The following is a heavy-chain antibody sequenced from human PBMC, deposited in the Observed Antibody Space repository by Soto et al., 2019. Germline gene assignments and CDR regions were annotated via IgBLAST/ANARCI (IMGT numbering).Heavy chain of an antibody. CDR2: ISYDGSNK. D-gene: IGHD6-19*01. Sequence: PGGSMRLSCAASGFTFSSYAMHWVRQAPGKGLEWVAVISYDGSNKYYADSVKGRFTISRDNSKNTLYLQMNSLRAEDTAVYYSARGGQWLDPIQDHDYWGQGTLVTVSS. CDR3: ARGGQWLDPIQDHDY. J-gene: IGHJ4*02. V-gene: IGHV3-30-3*01. CDR1: GFTFSSYA.